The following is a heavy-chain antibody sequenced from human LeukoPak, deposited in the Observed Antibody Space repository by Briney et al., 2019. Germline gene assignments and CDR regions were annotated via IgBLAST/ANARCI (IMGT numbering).Heavy chain of an antibody. V-gene: IGHV1-3*01. Sequence: ASVKASCKPSGYTFTYYTVHWLRQAPGQRLEWVGWVNAGNGNTKYSQKFQGRVTITRGTSATTDYMELSSLRSEDTAVYYCARDLSKFLYYCDYWGQGTLVTVSS. CDR2: VNAGNGNT. J-gene: IGHJ4*02. CDR3: ARDLSKFLYYCDY. CDR1: GYTFTYYT. D-gene: IGHD2/OR15-2a*01.